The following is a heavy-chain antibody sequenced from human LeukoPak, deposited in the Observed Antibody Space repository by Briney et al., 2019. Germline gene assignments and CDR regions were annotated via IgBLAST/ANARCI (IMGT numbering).Heavy chain of an antibody. CDR2: INPSGGST. Sequence: ASVKVSCKASGYTFTNYYMHWVRLAPGQGLEWMGVINPSGGSTNYAQKFQGRVTMTRDTSTSTVYMELSSLRSEDTAVYYCARDISREFDYWGQGTLVAVSS. CDR3: ARDISREFDY. J-gene: IGHJ4*02. CDR1: GYTFTNYY. D-gene: IGHD1-14*01. V-gene: IGHV1-46*01.